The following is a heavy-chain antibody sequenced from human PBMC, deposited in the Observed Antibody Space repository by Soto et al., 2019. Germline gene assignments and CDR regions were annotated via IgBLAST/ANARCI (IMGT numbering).Heavy chain of an antibody. CDR2: ISGSGGST. V-gene: IGHV3-23*01. J-gene: IGHJ4*02. CDR1: GFTFSSYA. D-gene: IGHD1-26*01. CDR3: AKDPLGLRAKGYFDY. Sequence: PGGSLRLSCAASGFTFSSYAMSWVRQAPGKGLEWVSAISGSGGSTYYADSVKGRFTISRDNSKNTLYLQMNSLRAEDTAVYYCAKDPLGLRAKGYFDYWGQGTLVTVSS.